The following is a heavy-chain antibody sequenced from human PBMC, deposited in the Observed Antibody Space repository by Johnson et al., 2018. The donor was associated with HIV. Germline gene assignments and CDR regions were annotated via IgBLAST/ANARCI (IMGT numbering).Heavy chain of an antibody. CDR3: AKDLPHIVATTTDAFDI. CDR1: GFTFSSYG. J-gene: IGHJ3*02. CDR2: IRYDGSNK. Sequence: QVQLVESGGGVVQPGGSLRLSCAASGFTFSSYGMHWVRQAPGKGLEWVAFIRYDGSNKYYADSVKVRFTISRNNSRNTLYLQMNSLRAEDTDVYYCAKDLPHIVATTTDAFDIWGQGTMVTVSS. V-gene: IGHV3-30*02. D-gene: IGHD5-12*01.